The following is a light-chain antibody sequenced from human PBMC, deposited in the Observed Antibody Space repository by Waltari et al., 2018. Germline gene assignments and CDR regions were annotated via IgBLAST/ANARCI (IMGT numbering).Light chain of an antibody. CDR2: RDN. Sequence: QSVLPQPPSVSGSPGQRVTISCSGSSYNIGRSVVYWYQQFPGTAPKLLIYRDNQRPSGVPDRFSGSRSGTSASLAIGALRSVDEADYYCAVWDDILTAWVFGGGTKLTVL. J-gene: IGLJ3*02. V-gene: IGLV1-47*01. CDR3: AVWDDILTAWV. CDR1: SYNIGRSV.